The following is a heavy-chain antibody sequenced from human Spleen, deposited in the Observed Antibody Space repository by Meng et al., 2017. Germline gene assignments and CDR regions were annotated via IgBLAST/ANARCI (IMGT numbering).Heavy chain of an antibody. CDR2: ISISGKNI. Sequence: GGSLRLSCVASGFTFSDYYMNWIRQAPGKGLEWISYISISGKNIFYADSVKGRFTISRDNAKDSLYLQMNSLRAEDTAVYYCARGTLTSGFSSLDYWGQGTLVTVSS. CDR3: ARGTLTSGFSSLDY. J-gene: IGHJ4*02. V-gene: IGHV3-11*04. D-gene: IGHD5-18*01. CDR1: GFTFSDYY.